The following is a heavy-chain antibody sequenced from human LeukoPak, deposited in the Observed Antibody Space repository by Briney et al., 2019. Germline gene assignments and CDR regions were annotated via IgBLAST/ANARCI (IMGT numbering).Heavy chain of an antibody. CDR1: GFAFSTYA. Sequence: GGSLRLSCEASGFAFSTYAMSWVRQAPGKGLEWVSTITGSGDNTYYADSVKGRFTISRDNSKNTLYLQMNSLRAEDTAVYYCAKRPSGYDLARYFDSWGQGTLVTVSS. CDR2: ITGSGDNT. CDR3: AKRPSGYDLARYFDS. V-gene: IGHV3-23*01. D-gene: IGHD5-12*01. J-gene: IGHJ4*02.